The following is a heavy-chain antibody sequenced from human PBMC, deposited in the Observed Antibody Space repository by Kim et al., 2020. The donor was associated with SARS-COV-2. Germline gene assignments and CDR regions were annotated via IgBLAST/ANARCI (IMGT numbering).Heavy chain of an antibody. D-gene: IGHD3-3*01. Sequence: SVKVSCKASGGTFSSYAISWVRQAPGQGLEWMGGIIPIFGTANYAQKFQGRVTITADESTSTAYMELSSLRSEDTAVYYCASRRFLEWFRLRDDYYYYGMDVWGQGTTVTVSS. CDR1: GGTFSSYA. V-gene: IGHV1-69*13. CDR2: IIPIFGTA. CDR3: ASRRFLEWFRLRDDYYYYGMDV. J-gene: IGHJ6*02.